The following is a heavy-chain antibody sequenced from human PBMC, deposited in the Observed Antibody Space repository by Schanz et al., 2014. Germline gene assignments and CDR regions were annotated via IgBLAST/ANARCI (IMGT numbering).Heavy chain of an antibody. CDR2: VSSNNIYT. CDR3: ARDMLRRYGALEI. J-gene: IGHJ3*02. CDR1: GFTFSDYY. D-gene: IGHD2-8*01. V-gene: IGHV3-11*06. Sequence: QVQLVESGGGLVKPGGSLRLSCTASGFTFSDYYMTWIRQAPGKGLEWVSYVSSNNIYTKYADSVRGRFTFSRDNAKNSLFLQINSLRADDTAVYYCARDMLRRYGALEIWGRGTMVTVSS.